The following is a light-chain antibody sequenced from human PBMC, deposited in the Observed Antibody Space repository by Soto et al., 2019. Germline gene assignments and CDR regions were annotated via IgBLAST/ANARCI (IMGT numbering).Light chain of an antibody. CDR3: GADHGSGSNFVV. Sequence: QPVLTQPPSASASLGASVTLTRTLSSGYSNYKVDWYQQRPGKGPRFVMRVGTGGIVGSKGDGIPDRFSVLGSGLNRYLTIKNIQEEDESDYHCGADHGSGSNFVVFGGGTKVTVL. CDR1: SGYSNYK. J-gene: IGLJ2*01. CDR2: VGTGGIVG. V-gene: IGLV9-49*01.